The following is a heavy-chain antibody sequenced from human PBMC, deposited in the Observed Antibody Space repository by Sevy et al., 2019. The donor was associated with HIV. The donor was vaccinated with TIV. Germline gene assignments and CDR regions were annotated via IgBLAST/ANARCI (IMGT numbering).Heavy chain of an antibody. Sequence: SETLALTCTVSGGSINRSSYYWGWIRQPPGKGLEWIASIHSGGNAYYNPSLKSRVTVSVDTSKNQVSLKRTSVTAADTAVYYCARQGGSCKSGPCYTFFDFWGQGTLVTVSS. CDR3: ARQGGSCKSGPCYTFFDF. V-gene: IGHV4-39*01. CDR1: GGSINRSSYY. CDR2: IHSGGNA. D-gene: IGHD2-8*02. J-gene: IGHJ4*02.